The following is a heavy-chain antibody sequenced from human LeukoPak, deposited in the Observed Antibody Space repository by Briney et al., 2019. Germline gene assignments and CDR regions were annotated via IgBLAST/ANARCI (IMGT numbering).Heavy chain of an antibody. CDR3: ARDLYYDFWSGYLLDY. J-gene: IGHJ4*02. Sequence: GGSLRLSCAASGFTFSSYAMHWVRQAPGKGLEGLAVISYDGSNKYYPDSVKGRFTISRDNSKNTLYLQMNSLRAEDTAVYYCARDLYYDFWSGYLLDYWGQGTLVTVSS. CDR2: ISYDGSNK. V-gene: IGHV3-30-3*01. CDR1: GFTFSSYA. D-gene: IGHD3-3*01.